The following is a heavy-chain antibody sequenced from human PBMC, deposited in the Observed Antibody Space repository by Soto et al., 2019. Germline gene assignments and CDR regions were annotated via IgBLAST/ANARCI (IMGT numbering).Heavy chain of an antibody. CDR3: ARSQGSSTSLEIYYYYYYGMDV. D-gene: IGHD2-2*01. J-gene: IGHJ6*02. CDR2: IIPIPGTA. V-gene: IGHV1-69*19. CDR1: GGTFSSYA. Sequence: QVQLVQSGAEVKKPGSSVKVSCKASGGTFSSYAISWVRQAPGQGLEWMGGIIPIPGTANYAQKFQGRVTITAYESTSKAYLELSSLGYEDTSVYYCARSQGSSTSLEIYYYYYYGMDVWALGSTVTVSS.